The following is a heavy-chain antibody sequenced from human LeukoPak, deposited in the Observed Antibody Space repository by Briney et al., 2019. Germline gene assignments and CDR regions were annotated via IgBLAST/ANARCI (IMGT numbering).Heavy chain of an antibody. J-gene: IGHJ5*02. V-gene: IGHV4-34*01. CDR2: INHSGST. CDR3: AIMGVNNWFDA. D-gene: IGHD1-26*01. Sequence: SETLSLTCAVYGGSFRGYYWSWIRQPPGKGLEWIGEINHSGSTNYNPSLKSRVIISVDTSKNQFSLKLSSVTAADTAVYYCAIMGVNNWFDAWGQGTLVTVSS. CDR1: GGSFRGYY.